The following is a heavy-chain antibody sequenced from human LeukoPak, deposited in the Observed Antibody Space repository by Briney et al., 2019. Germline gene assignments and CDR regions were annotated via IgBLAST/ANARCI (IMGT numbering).Heavy chain of an antibody. CDR1: DYSISTYY. CDR2: VYYSGSA. CDR3: VRASRYDANFDD. J-gene: IGHJ4*02. Sequence: SETLSLTFSVSDYSISTYYWSWIRQPPGRGLEWIGFVYYSGSARYNPSLRGRVSLTIDTSENQFSLRLNSLTAADTAVYYCVRASRYDANFDDWGQGTLVTVSS. V-gene: IGHV4-59*01. D-gene: IGHD1-1*01.